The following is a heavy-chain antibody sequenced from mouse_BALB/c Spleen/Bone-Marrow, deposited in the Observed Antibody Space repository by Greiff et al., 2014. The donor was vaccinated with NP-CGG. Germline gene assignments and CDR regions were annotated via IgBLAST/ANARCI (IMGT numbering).Heavy chain of an antibody. J-gene: IGHJ1*01. D-gene: IGHD2-3*01. CDR1: GFSLTSYG. CDR2: IWAGGST. CDR3: ARVYLWYFDV. V-gene: IGHV2-9*02. Sequence: VQVVESGPGLVAPSQSLSITCTVSGFSLTSYGVHWVRQPPGKGLEWLGVIWAGGSTNYNSALMSRLSISKDNSKSQVFLKMNSQQTDDTAMYYCARVYLWYFDVWGAGTTVTVSS.